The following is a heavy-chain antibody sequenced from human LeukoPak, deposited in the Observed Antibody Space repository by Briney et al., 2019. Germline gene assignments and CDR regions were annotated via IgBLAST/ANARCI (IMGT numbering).Heavy chain of an antibody. CDR1: GGSISSYY. V-gene: IGHV4-59*01. J-gene: IGHJ5*02. Sequence: SETLSLTCTVSGGSISSYYWSWIRQPPGKGLEWIGYIYYSGSTNYKPSLKSRVTISVDTSKNQFSLKLSSVTAADTAVYYCARGGYYGSGNDFRFDPWGQGTLLTVSS. CDR2: IYYSGST. D-gene: IGHD3-10*01. CDR3: ARGGYYGSGNDFRFDP.